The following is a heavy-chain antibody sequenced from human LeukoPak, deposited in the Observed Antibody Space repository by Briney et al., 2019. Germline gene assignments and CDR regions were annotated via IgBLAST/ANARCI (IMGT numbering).Heavy chain of an antibody. D-gene: IGHD3-22*01. CDR1: GFTFSNYG. Sequence: GGSLRLSCAASGFTFSNYGMHWVRQAPGKGLEWVAFIRFDGSNEYYVDSVKGRFTISRDNSKNTLYLQMNSLRPEDTAVYYCAKTWVGGNYDSSGYDYWGQGTLVIVSS. CDR2: IRFDGSNE. J-gene: IGHJ4*02. V-gene: IGHV3-30*02. CDR3: AKTWVGGNYDSSGYDY.